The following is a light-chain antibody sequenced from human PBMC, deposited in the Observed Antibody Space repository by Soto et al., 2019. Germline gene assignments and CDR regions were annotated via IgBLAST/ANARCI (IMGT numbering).Light chain of an antibody. V-gene: IGKV3-20*01. Sequence: EILMTQSPATLSVSPWERSTLXXRASQSVSSNLAWYQQKPGQAPRXLIDDASSRATGIPDRFSGSGSGTDFTLTISRLEPEDFAVYYCQQYGGSPRTFGQGTKVDIK. J-gene: IGKJ1*01. CDR2: DAS. CDR3: QQYGGSPRT. CDR1: QSVSSN.